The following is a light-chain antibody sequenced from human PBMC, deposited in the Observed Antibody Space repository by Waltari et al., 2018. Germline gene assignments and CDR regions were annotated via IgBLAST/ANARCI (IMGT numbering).Light chain of an antibody. Sequence: DIVLTQSPGTLSLSPGVPATLSCSASQSVYRSLAWYPQKPGQAPRLLIYGASCRATGIPDRFSGSGSGTDFSLTISRLEPEDFAVYYCQHYVSLPVTFGQGTKVEIK. V-gene: IGKV3-20*01. CDR3: QHYVSLPVT. CDR2: GAS. CDR1: QSVYRS. J-gene: IGKJ1*01.